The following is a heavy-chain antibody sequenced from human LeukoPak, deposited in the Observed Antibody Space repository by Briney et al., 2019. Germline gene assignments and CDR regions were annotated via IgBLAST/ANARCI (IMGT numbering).Heavy chain of an antibody. CDR3: ARDDGGLGTTFDY. D-gene: IGHD1-7*01. Sequence: GGSLRLSCAASGFIFSSYSMNWVRQAPGKGLEWVSSISSISSYIYYADSVKGRFTISRDNAKNSLYLHMNSLRAEDTAVYYCARDDGGLGTTFDYWGQGTLVTVSS. J-gene: IGHJ4*02. V-gene: IGHV3-21*01. CDR1: GFIFSSYS. CDR2: ISSISSYI.